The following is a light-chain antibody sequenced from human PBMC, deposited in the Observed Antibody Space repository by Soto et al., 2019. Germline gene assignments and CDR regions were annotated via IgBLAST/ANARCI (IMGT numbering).Light chain of an antibody. CDR1: QSISSY. V-gene: IGKV1-39*01. CDR2: AAS. Sequence: DIPMTQSPSSLSVSVGDRVTITCRTNQSISSYLNWYQQKPGKAPKLLIYAASNLQSGVPSRFSGSGSGTDFTLTISSLQVEDFATYYCQQSYSNPLSFGGGTKVEIK. CDR3: QQSYSNPLS. J-gene: IGKJ4*01.